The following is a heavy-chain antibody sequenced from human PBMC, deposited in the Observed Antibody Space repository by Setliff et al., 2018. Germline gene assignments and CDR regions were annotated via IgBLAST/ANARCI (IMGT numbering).Heavy chain of an antibody. J-gene: IGHJ2*01. Sequence: PGGSLRLSCAVSGFSVGGNYMNWVRQAQGKGLEWVSMITTGGSTYYADSVKGRFTISRDNSKKTLYLQMNSLRAEDTAVYYCARGGVFASAYLDLWGRGTLVTVSS. V-gene: IGHV3-53*01. CDR3: ARGGVFASAYLDL. CDR1: GFSVGGNY. D-gene: IGHD3-16*01. CDR2: ITTGGST.